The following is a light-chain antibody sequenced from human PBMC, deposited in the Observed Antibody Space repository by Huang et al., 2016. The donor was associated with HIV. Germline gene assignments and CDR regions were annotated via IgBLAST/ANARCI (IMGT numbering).Light chain of an antibody. CDR1: QSITSN. CDR2: GAS. Sequence: EVVMTQSPATLAVSPGERATLSCRASQSITSNFSWYQQKPGQDPRLRIYGASTRAPDTPARFSGSGSATEFTLTISSLQSEDFAIYYCQQYNSWPPSITFGQGTRLEIK. J-gene: IGKJ5*01. CDR3: QQYNSWPPSIT. V-gene: IGKV3-15*01.